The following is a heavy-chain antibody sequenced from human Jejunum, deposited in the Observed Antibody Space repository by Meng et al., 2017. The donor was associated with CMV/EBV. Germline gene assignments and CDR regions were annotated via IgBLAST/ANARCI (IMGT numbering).Heavy chain of an antibody. V-gene: IGHV3-30*02. J-gene: IGHJ4*02. CDR2: IRYDGSNK. CDR3: ANYGGNSPYY. D-gene: IGHD4-23*01. CDR1: GFTVSSYG. Sequence: EVSGFTVSSYGMHWVRQAPDKGLEWVTFIRYDGSNKYYVDSVKGRFTISRDNSKNTLYLQMNSLRAEDTAVYYCANYGGNSPYYWGQGTLVTVSS.